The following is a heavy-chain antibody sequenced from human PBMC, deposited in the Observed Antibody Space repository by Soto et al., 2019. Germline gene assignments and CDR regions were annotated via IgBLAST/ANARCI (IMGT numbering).Heavy chain of an antibody. Sequence: GGSLRLSCAASGFSFGSYAIGWVRQAPGKGLEWVSTISGSDVKTFYADSVKSRFSISRDTSQSTLYLQMNSLRADDTAMYDCARCSDLDYWGQGTRVTVSS. CDR1: GFSFGSYA. V-gene: IGHV3-23*01. CDR2: ISGSDVKT. J-gene: IGHJ4*02. D-gene: IGHD2-15*01. CDR3: ARCSDLDY.